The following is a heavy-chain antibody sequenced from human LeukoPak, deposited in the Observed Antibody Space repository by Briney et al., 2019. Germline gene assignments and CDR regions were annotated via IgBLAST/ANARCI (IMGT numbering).Heavy chain of an antibody. CDR1: GGSISSSSYY. CDR2: IYYSGST. V-gene: IGHV4-39*01. CDR3: ARRYSSGWLGADY. J-gene: IGHJ4*02. D-gene: IGHD6-19*01. Sequence: SETLSLTCTVSGGSISSSSYYWGWIRQPPGEGLEWIGSIYYSGSTYYNPSLKSRVTISVDTSKNQFSLKLSSVTAADTAVYYCARRYSSGWLGADYWGQGTLVTVSS.